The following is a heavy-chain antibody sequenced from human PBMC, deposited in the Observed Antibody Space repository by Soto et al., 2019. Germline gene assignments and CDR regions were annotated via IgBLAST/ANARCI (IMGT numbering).Heavy chain of an antibody. Sequence: EVQLVESGGGLVQPGRSLRLSCAASGFTFDDYAMHWVRQAPGKGLEWVSGISWNSGSIGYADSVKGRFTISRDNAKNSLYLQMNSLRAEDTALYYWARGVVPAATMYFDYWGQGTLVTVSS. V-gene: IGHV3-9*01. J-gene: IGHJ4*02. CDR3: ARGVVPAATMYFDY. CDR2: ISWNSGSI. CDR1: GFTFDDYA. D-gene: IGHD2-2*01.